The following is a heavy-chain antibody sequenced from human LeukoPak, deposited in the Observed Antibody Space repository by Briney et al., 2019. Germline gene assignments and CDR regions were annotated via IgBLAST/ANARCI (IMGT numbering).Heavy chain of an antibody. Sequence: SETLSLTCTVSGGSISSYYWSWIRQPPGKGLEWIGYIYYSGSTNYSPSLKSRVTISVDTSKNQFSLKLSSVTAADTAVYYCARAPPALQSTPPIAAAAIDPWGQGTLVTVSS. CDR3: ARAPPALQSTPPIAAAAIDP. V-gene: IGHV4-59*01. CDR2: IYYSGST. D-gene: IGHD6-13*01. J-gene: IGHJ5*02. CDR1: GGSISSYY.